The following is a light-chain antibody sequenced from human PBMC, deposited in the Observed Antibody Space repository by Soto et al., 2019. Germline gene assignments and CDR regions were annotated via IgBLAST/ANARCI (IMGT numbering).Light chain of an antibody. CDR2: GAT. V-gene: IGKV3D-15*01. CDR1: QTVSHN. CDR3: QHYNSYSEA. Sequence: RVLTQSPDTLSVSPGERATLSCRASQTVSHNDLAWYQQKPGQAPRLLIHGATSRATGIPDRFSGSGSGTEFTLTISSLQPDDFATYYCQHYNSYSEAFGQGTKVDI. J-gene: IGKJ1*01.